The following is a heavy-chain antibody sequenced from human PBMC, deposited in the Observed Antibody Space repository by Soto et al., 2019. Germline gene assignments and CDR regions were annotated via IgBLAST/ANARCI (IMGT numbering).Heavy chain of an antibody. CDR3: AREGRGYSYGYPN. Sequence: GVSVKVSCKASGGTFSSYAISWVRQAPGQGLEWMGGIIPIFGTANYAQKFQGRVTITADESTSTAYMELSSLRSEDTAVYYCAREGRGYSYGYPNWGQGTLVTVSS. CDR2: IIPIFGTA. D-gene: IGHD5-18*01. V-gene: IGHV1-69*13. J-gene: IGHJ4*02. CDR1: GGTFSSYA.